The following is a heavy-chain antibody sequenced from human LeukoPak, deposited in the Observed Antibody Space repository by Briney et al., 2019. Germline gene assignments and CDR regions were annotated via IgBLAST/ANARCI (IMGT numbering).Heavy chain of an antibody. J-gene: IGHJ5*02. D-gene: IGHD6-13*01. CDR2: IIPIFGTA. Sequence: ASVKVSCKASGGTFSSYAISWVRQAPGQGLEWMGRIIPIFGTANYAQKFQGRVTITTDESTSTAYMELSSLRSEDTAVYYCARDKKSSSWYTLGGFDPWGQATLVTVSS. CDR1: GGTFSSYA. CDR3: ARDKKSSSWYTLGGFDP. V-gene: IGHV1-69*05.